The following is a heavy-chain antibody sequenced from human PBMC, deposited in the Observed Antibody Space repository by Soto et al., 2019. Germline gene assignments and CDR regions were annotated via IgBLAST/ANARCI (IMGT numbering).Heavy chain of an antibody. CDR1: GGSISSGGYY. J-gene: IGHJ6*02. CDR3: ARGAPYYDILTGPPGVVTDV. V-gene: IGHV4-31*03. Sequence: QVQLQESGPGLVKPSQTLSLTCTVSGGSISSGGYYWSWIRQHPGKGLEWIGYIYYSGSTYYNPSLKSRVTISVDTSKNQFSLKLSSVTAADTAVYYCARGAPYYDILTGPPGVVTDVWGQGTTVTVSS. D-gene: IGHD3-9*01. CDR2: IYYSGST.